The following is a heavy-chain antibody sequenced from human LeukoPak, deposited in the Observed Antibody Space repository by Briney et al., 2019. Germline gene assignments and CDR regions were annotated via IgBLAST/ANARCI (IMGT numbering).Heavy chain of an antibody. Sequence: SETLSLTCTVSGGSISSSSAYWGWIRQPPAEGLEWIVIIVDRKNTYYNPSLKSRVTISADTTKNQFSLTMGSVSATDTAVYYCVSPRGFSYGYFCYWGERNLVTVSS. J-gene: IGHJ4*02. D-gene: IGHD5-18*01. CDR3: VSPRGFSYGYFCY. CDR2: IVDRKNT. V-gene: IGHV4-39*01. CDR1: GGSISSSSAY.